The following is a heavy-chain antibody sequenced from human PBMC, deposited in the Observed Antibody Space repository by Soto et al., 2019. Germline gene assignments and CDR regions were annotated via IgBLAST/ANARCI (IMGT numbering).Heavy chain of an antibody. CDR3: AREECGECYVHGIDALRI. CDR1: RGPISSGDYY. V-gene: IGHV4-31*03. D-gene: IGHD2-21*01. Sequence: SETLSLTCTVSRGPISSGDYYWSCVRQHPGKGLEWIGYSHYSGGHYYNPSLRSRVTISVDTSKTQFSLKLNSVTAADTAVYYCAREECGECYVHGIDALRIWGQGTKV. J-gene: IGHJ3*02. CDR2: SHYSGGH.